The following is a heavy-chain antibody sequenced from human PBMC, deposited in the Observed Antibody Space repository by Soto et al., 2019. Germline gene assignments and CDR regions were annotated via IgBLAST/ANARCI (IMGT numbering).Heavy chain of an antibody. CDR3: ARAVGPYDY. V-gene: IGHV3-33*01. CDR2: IWYDGSIK. CDR1: GFTFSTYG. J-gene: IGHJ4*02. Sequence: QVQLVESGGGVVQPGRSLRLSCVGSGFTFSTYGIHWVRQAPGKGLEWVAVIWYDGSIKYYADSVKGRFTISRDNSKNTLNLQLNNLRLEDTAVYYCARAVGPYDYWGQGTLVTVSS.